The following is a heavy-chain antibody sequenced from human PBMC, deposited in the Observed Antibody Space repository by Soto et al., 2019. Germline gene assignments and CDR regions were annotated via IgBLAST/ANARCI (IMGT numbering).Heavy chain of an antibody. CDR3: TGGYCGGDCYRSDY. D-gene: IGHD2-21*02. CDR1: GFTFSNAW. V-gene: IGHV3-15*01. CDR2: IKSKTDGGTT. J-gene: IGHJ4*02. Sequence: EVQLVESGGGLVKPGGSLRLSCAASGFTFSNAWMSWVRQAPGKGLEWVGRIKSKTDGGTTDYAAPVKGRFTISRDDSKNTLYLQMNSLKTEDTAVYYCTGGYCGGDCYRSDYWGQGTLVTVSS.